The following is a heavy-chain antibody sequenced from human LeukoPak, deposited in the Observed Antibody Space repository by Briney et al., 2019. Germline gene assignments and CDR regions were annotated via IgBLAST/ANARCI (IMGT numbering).Heavy chain of an antibody. CDR3: ARRGTGGRSFDI. J-gene: IGHJ3*02. CDR2: ISYSGST. V-gene: IGHV4-59*01. Sequence: PGGSLRLSCAASGFTFSSYAMSWVRQAPGKGLEWIGYISYSGSTNFNPSLKSRVTISVDTSKNQFSLNLSSVTAADTAVYYCARRGTGGRSFDIWGQGTMVTVSS. D-gene: IGHD2-8*02. CDR1: GFTFSSYA.